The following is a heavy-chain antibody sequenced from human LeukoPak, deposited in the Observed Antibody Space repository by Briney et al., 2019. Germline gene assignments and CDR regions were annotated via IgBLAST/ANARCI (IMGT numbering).Heavy chain of an antibody. Sequence: PSETLSLTCAVYGGSFSGYYWSWIRQPPGKGLEWIGEINHSGSTNYNPSLKSRVTISVDTSKNQFSLKLSSVTAADTAVYYCARHSVMVRGVISWFDPWGQGTLVTVSS. CDR2: INHSGST. D-gene: IGHD3-10*01. V-gene: IGHV4-34*01. CDR1: GGSFSGYY. J-gene: IGHJ5*02. CDR3: ARHSVMVRGVISWFDP.